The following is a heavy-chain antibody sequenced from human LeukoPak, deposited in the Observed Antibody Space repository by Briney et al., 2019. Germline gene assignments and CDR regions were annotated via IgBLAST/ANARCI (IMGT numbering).Heavy chain of an antibody. V-gene: IGHV4-31*03. CDR2: MYYSGNT. D-gene: IGHD6-19*01. J-gene: IGHJ4*02. CDR3: ARGGQWLAPGPDY. CDR1: GASISSGGYY. Sequence: PSETLSLTCTVSGASISSGGYYWSWIRQHPGKGLEWIGYMYYSGNTHYNPSLKSRVTISVDTSKNQFSLKLSSVTAADTVMYYCARGGQWLAPGPDYWGQGTLVTVSS.